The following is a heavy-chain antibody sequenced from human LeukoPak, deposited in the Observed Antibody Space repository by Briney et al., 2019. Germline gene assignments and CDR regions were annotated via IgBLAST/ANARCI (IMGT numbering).Heavy chain of an antibody. V-gene: IGHV4-39*07. Sequence: SETLSLTCTVSGGSISSSSYYWGWIRQPPGKGLEWIGEIYHSGSTNYNPSLKSRVTISVDKSKNQFSLKLSSVTAADTAVYYCASIHYYDSSHWFDPGAREPWSPSPQ. CDR2: IYHSGST. CDR3: ASIHYYDSSHWFDP. CDR1: GGSISSSSYY. D-gene: IGHD3-22*01. J-gene: IGHJ5*02.